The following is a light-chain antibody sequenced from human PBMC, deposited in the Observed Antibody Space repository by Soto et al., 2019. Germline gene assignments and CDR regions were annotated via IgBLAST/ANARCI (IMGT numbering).Light chain of an antibody. J-gene: IGLJ2*01. CDR1: SSNIGSNY. CDR3: AAWDDSLSGV. V-gene: IGLV1-47*01. CDR2: RNN. Sequence: QSVLTQPPSASGTPGQRVTISCSGSSSNIGSNYVYWYQQLPGMAPTLLIYRNNQRPSGVPDRFSGSKSGTSASLAISGLRSEDEADYYCAAWDDSLSGVFGGGTKLTVL.